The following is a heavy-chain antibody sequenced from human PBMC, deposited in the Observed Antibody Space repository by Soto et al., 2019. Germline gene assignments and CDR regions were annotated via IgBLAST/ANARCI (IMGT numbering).Heavy chain of an antibody. J-gene: IGHJ4*02. V-gene: IGHV3-7*03. Sequence: EAQLVESGGGLVQPGGSLRLSCAASGFTFSTYWMNWVRQVPGMGLEWLALIRQDGTETHYVDSVKGRFTIPRENTNNSLSLQMNNLRADATAVYYCVGGAGWELDYCGQGTLVTVSS. CDR2: IRQDGTET. CDR1: GFTFSTYW. CDR3: VGGAGWELDY. D-gene: IGHD1-26*01.